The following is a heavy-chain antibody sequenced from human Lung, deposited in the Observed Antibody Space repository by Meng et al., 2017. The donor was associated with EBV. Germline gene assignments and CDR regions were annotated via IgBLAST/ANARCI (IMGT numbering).Heavy chain of an antibody. CDR2: TYYRSKWYN. D-gene: IGHD3-22*01. CDR1: GDSVSSNSAA. J-gene: IGHJ5*02. Sequence: QGQLQQSGPGLVKPPQTLSLTCGISGDSVSSNSAAWNWIRQSPSGGLEWLGRTYYRSKWYNDYAVSVKNRITINPDTSKNQVFLQVNSVTPEDTAVYYCVRDRGYWDWFDPWGQGTLVTVSS. V-gene: IGHV6-1*01. CDR3: VRDRGYWDWFDP.